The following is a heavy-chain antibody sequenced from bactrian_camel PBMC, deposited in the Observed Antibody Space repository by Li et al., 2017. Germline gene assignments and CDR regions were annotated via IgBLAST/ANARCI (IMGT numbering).Heavy chain of an antibody. CDR3: VTDAVTWWPA. CDR1: GYMFSSWC. D-gene: IGHD7*01. J-gene: IGHJ6*01. CDR2: ISSLSNT. V-gene: IGHV3-2*01. Sequence: HVQLVESGGGLVQPGGSLRLSCTASGYMFSSWCMAWFRQAPGKEREGVASISSLSNTYYADSVKGRTTVSSDKNTLYLQMDSLRPEDTAVYYCVTDAVTWWPAWGQGTQVTVS.